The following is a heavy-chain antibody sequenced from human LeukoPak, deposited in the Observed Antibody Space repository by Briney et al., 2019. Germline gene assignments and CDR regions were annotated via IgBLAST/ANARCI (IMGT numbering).Heavy chain of an antibody. Sequence: GGSLRLSCAASGFTFSSYGMHWVRQAPGKGLEWVAVISYDGSNKYYADSVKGRFTISRDNSKNTLYLQMNSLRAEDTAVYYCAKEYGDYAEYYFDYWGQGTLVTVSS. V-gene: IGHV3-30*18. CDR1: GFTFSSYG. CDR2: ISYDGSNK. D-gene: IGHD4-17*01. J-gene: IGHJ4*02. CDR3: AKEYGDYAEYYFDY.